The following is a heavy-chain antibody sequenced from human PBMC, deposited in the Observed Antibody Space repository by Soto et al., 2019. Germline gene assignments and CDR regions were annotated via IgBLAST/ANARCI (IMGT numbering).Heavy chain of an antibody. Sequence: SVNVSCKASGGSFGDYAFSWVRQAPGQGLEWMGGIIPISGTRNYAQKFRGGVTITADKSTTTVYMELSSLRSEDTAVYYCARSGDFWSGYDYYGMDIWGQGNPVTVSS. J-gene: IGHJ6*02. CDR2: IIPISGTR. CDR1: GGSFGDYA. V-gene: IGHV1-69*06. CDR3: ARSGDFWSGYDYYGMDI. D-gene: IGHD3-3*01.